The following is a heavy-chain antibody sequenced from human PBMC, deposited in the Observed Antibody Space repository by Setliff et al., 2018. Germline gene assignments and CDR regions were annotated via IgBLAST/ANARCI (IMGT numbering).Heavy chain of an antibody. CDR1: GYAFTGHY. Sequence: ASVKVSRKASGYAFTGHYIHWVRQAPGQGPEWMGCISPYNGNTNYAQKFQDRVTMTTDTSTATVYMELKNLRSDDTAVYYCARSSGPRVVLAADFDYWGQGTLVTVSS. D-gene: IGHD5-12*01. V-gene: IGHV1-18*04. CDR3: ARSSGPRVVLAADFDY. CDR2: ISPYNGNT. J-gene: IGHJ4*02.